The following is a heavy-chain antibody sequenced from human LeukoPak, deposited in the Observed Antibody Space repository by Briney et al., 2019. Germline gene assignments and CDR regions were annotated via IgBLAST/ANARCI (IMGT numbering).Heavy chain of an antibody. V-gene: IGHV4-4*07. CDR1: GGSISSYY. J-gene: IGHJ3*02. Sequence: SETLSLTCTVSGGSISSYYWNWIRQPAGKGLEWIGRFYTSGNSNNNPSLKSRVTISVDTSKNQFSLKLSSVTAADTAVYYCGTLLYGSGSYPTRDDAFDIWGQGTMVTVSS. D-gene: IGHD3-10*01. CDR3: GTLLYGSGSYPTRDDAFDI. CDR2: FYTSGNS.